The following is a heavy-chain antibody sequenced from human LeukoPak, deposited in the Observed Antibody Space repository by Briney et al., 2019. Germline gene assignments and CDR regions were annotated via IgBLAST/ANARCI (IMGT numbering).Heavy chain of an antibody. CDR1: GGSFSGYY. CDR3: ARGGIAVAGTRGWFDP. D-gene: IGHD6-19*01. Sequence: SETLSLTCAVYGGSFSGYYWSWIRQPPGKGLEWIGEINHSGSTNYNPSLKSRVTISVDTSKNQFSLELSSVTAADTAVYYCARGGIAVAGTRGWFDPWGQGTLVTVSS. J-gene: IGHJ5*02. CDR2: INHSGST. V-gene: IGHV4-34*01.